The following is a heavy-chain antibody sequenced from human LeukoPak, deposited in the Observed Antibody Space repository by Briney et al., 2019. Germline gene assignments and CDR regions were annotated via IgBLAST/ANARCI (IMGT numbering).Heavy chain of an antibody. J-gene: IGHJ4*02. Sequence: SETLSPTCTVSGGSISSYYWSWIRQPPGKGLEWIGYIYCSGSTNYNPSLKSRVTISVDTSKNQFSLKLSSVTAADTAVYYCARSSGGLDYWGQGTLVTVSS. CDR2: IYCSGST. CDR1: GGSISSYY. V-gene: IGHV4-59*08. D-gene: IGHD3-3*01. CDR3: ARSSGGLDY.